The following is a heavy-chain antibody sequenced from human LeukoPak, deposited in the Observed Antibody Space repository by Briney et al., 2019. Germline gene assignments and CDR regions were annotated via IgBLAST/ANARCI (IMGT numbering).Heavy chain of an antibody. CDR2: MYYSGST. CDR1: GGSISSSSYY. V-gene: IGHV4-39*01. J-gene: IGHJ4*02. Sequence: SETLSFTCTVSGGSISSSSYYWGWIRQPPGKGLEWIGNMYYSGSTYYNPSLKSRVTISVDTSNNQFSLKLSSVTAADTAVYYCARSLHISAPFDVWGQGTLVTVSS. CDR3: ARSLHISAPFDV. D-gene: IGHD2-21*01.